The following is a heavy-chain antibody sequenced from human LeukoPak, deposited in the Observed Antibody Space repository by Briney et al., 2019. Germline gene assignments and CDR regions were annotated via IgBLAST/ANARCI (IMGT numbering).Heavy chain of an antibody. Sequence: ASVKVSCKASGYTFTGYYMHWVRQAPGQGLEWMGWINPNSGGTNYAQKFQGRVTMTRDPSVSTAYMELSRLRSDDTAVYYCARDPSPKYYDFWSGYSPEPAYYYYYMDVWGKGTTVTVSS. V-gene: IGHV1-2*02. D-gene: IGHD3-3*01. CDR1: GYTFTGYY. CDR2: INPNSGGT. J-gene: IGHJ6*03. CDR3: ARDPSPKYYDFWSGYSPEPAYYYYYMDV.